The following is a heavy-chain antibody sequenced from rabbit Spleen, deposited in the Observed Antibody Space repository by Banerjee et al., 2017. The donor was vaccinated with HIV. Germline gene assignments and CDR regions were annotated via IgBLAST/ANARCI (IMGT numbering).Heavy chain of an antibody. CDR2: IEPIFGNT. D-gene: IGHD8-1*01. J-gene: IGHJ4*01. Sequence: ASGFTLSSYYMSWVRQAPGKGLEWIGYIEPIFGNTYYANWVNGRFTISSHNAQNTLYLQVSSLTAADTATYFCARDAGSGPYIDGYFSLWGPGTLVTVS. CDR1: GFTLSSYY. CDR3: ARDAGSGPYIDGYFSL. V-gene: IGHV1S7*01.